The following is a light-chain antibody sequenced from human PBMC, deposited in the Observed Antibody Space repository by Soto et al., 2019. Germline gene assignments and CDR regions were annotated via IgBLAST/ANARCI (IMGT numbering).Light chain of an antibody. CDR2: GAS. Sequence: DIQMTQSPSSRSASIGDRVTITCRASQRISRYLNWYQQKAGKAPNLLIYGASSLQSGVPSRFSGSGSGTDFSLTNSSLQPEDFATYYCQQNYSAPWTFGQGTNVEI. CDR1: QRISRY. V-gene: IGKV1-39*01. CDR3: QQNYSAPWT. J-gene: IGKJ1*01.